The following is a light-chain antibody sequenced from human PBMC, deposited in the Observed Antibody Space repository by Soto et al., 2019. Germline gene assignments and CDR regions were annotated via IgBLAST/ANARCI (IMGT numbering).Light chain of an antibody. CDR3: QQYNNYPWT. Sequence: DIQVTQSPSSLSASVGERVTITCQASQDITNYLNWYQQKQGKAPKLLIYDASNLETGVPSRFSGSGSGTELTITINSLQPDDFATYYCQQYNNYPWTFGQGTKVDIK. CDR1: QDITNY. J-gene: IGKJ1*01. V-gene: IGKV1-33*01. CDR2: DAS.